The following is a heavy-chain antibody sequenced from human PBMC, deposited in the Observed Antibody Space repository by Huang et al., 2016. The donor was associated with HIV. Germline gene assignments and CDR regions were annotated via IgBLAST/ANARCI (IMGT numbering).Heavy chain of an antibody. J-gene: IGHJ6*02. Sequence: LQLQESGPGLMTSSETLSLICTVSGGSISSSSYYWGWIRQPPGKGPEWSGSIYYRGNTYYNPPLKSRVTISVDTSKNQFSLKVNSVTAADTAVYYCARHGRVAGHYYNNMDVWGRGTTVTVSS. D-gene: IGHD6-19*01. CDR2: IYYRGNT. CDR3: ARHGRVAGHYYNNMDV. V-gene: IGHV4-39*01. CDR1: GGSISSSSYY.